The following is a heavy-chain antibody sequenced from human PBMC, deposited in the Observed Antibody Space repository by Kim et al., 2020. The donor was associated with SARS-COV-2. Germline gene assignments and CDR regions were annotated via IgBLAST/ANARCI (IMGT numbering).Heavy chain of an antibody. CDR3: ARHEYESAYYYGSGSYYTDY. CDR2: IYYSGST. D-gene: IGHD3-10*01. V-gene: IGHV4-39*01. J-gene: IGHJ4*02. Sequence: SETLSLTCTVSGGSISSSSYYWGWIRQPPGKGLEWIGCIYYSGSTYYNPSLKSRVTISVDTSKNQFSLKLSSVTAADTAVYYCARHEYESAYYYGSGSYYTDYWGQGTLVTVSS. CDR1: GGSISSSSYY.